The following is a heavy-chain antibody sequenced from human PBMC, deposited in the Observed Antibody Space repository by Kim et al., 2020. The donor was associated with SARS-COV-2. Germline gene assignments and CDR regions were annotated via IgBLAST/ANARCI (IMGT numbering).Heavy chain of an antibody. CDR1: GFTFSSYS. V-gene: IGHV3-21*01. CDR2: ITTGSSFT. Sequence: GGSLRLSCAASGFTFSSYSMNWVRQAPGKGLEWVSSITTGSSFTYYSDSVKGRFTISRDDAAKSVSLHMDNLRVEDTAVYYCARGSGNALRSSDWFGYFFDSWGQGSLVTVSS. D-gene: IGHD3-9*01. CDR3: ARGSGNALRSSDWFGYFFDS. J-gene: IGHJ4*02.